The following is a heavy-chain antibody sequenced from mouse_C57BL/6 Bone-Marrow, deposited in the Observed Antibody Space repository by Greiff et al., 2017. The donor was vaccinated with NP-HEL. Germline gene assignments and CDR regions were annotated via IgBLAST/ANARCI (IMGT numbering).Heavy chain of an antibody. Sequence: EVKLQQSGPELVKPGASVKISCKASGYTFTDYYMNWVKQSHGKSLEWIGDINPNNGGTSYNQKFKGKATLTVDKSSSTAYMELRSLTSEDSAVYYCARGGGDSNYVDYWGQGTTLTVSS. V-gene: IGHV1-26*01. CDR1: GYTFTDYY. CDR3: ARGGGDSNYVDY. CDR2: INPNNGGT. J-gene: IGHJ2*01. D-gene: IGHD2-5*01.